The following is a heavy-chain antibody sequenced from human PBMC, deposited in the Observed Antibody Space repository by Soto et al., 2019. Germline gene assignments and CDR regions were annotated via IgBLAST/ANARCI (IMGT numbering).Heavy chain of an antibody. V-gene: IGHV1-18*01. D-gene: IGHD3-10*01. CDR3: ARDRDSPDY. CDR1: GYTFDRYG. J-gene: IGHJ4*02. CDR2: ISTYNGNT. Sequence: QVQLVQSGTEVKKPGASVKVSCKASGYTFDRYGITWVRQAPGQGLEWMGWISTYNGNTKYVQKFQGRVTMTTDTSTSTAYMELTSLISDDTAVYYCARDRDSPDYWGQGTLVIVSS.